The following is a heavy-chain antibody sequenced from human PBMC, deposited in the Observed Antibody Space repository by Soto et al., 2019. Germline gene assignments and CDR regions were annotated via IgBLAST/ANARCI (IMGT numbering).Heavy chain of an antibody. J-gene: IGHJ4*02. V-gene: IGHV4-31*03. Sequence: SETLSLTCTVSGGSISSGGYYWSWIRQHPGKGLEWIGYIYYSGNTYYNPSLKSRVTISVDTSKNQFSLKLSSVTAADTAVYYCARGSPGKFDYWGQGTLVTVSS. CDR1: GGSISSGGYY. CDR3: ARGSPGKFDY. CDR2: IYYSGNT.